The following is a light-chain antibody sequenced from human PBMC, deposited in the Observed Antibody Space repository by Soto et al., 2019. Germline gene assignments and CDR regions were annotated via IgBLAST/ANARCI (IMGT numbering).Light chain of an antibody. Sequence: EVVLTQSPGTLSLSPGEGASLSCRASQSVSSFLAWYQQKPGQAPRLLIYGASSRTTGIPDRFRGSGSGTDFTLTISRLEPEDFAVYYCQQYGSSPLTFGQGTKLEIK. CDR1: QSVSSF. CDR2: GAS. J-gene: IGKJ2*01. CDR3: QQYGSSPLT. V-gene: IGKV3-20*01.